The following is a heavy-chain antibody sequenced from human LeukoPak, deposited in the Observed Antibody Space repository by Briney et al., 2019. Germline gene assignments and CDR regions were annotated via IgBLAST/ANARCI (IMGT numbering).Heavy chain of an antibody. CDR3: ARARITNRITIFGVVKGGSNWFDP. Sequence: SETLSLTCAVYGGSFSGYYWSWIRQPPGKGLEWIGEINHSGSTNYNPSLKSRVTISVDTSKNKFSLKLSSVTAADTAVYYCARARITNRITIFGVVKGGSNWFDPWGQGTLVTVSS. D-gene: IGHD3-3*01. J-gene: IGHJ5*02. CDR2: INHSGST. CDR1: GGSFSGYY. V-gene: IGHV4-34*01.